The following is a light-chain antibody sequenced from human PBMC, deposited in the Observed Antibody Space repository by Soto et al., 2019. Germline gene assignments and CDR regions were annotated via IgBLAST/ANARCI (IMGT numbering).Light chain of an antibody. Sequence: DIQMTQSPSTLSSSVVDRVTITCRATQTINTRLAWYQQKPGKAPKLLIYDASSLESGVPSRFSGSGSGTEFTLTISGLQPDDFATYYCQHYDTYRATFGQGTKVDI. CDR2: DAS. CDR1: QTINTR. J-gene: IGKJ1*01. V-gene: IGKV1-5*01. CDR3: QHYDTYRAT.